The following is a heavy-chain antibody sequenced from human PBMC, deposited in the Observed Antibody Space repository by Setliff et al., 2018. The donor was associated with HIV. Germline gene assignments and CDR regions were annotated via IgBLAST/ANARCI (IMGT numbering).Heavy chain of an antibody. Sequence: ASVKVSCKASGYTFTSYGINWVRQAPGQGLEWMGWINTKTGNPTYAQGFTGRFVFSLDTSVSTAYLQISSLKAEDTAVYYCARELSPTGTDWGQGTLVTVSS. J-gene: IGHJ4*02. CDR1: GYTFTSYG. CDR3: ARELSPTGTD. CDR2: INTKTGNP. V-gene: IGHV7-4-1*02. D-gene: IGHD1-7*01.